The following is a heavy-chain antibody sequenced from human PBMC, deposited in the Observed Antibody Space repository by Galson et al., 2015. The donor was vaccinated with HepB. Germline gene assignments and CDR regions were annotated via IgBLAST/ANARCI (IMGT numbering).Heavy chain of an antibody. D-gene: IGHD3-22*01. V-gene: IGHV4-34*01. CDR2: INHSGST. CDR3: ARGVVVIFLRDWVDP. Sequence: SETLSLTCAVYGGSFSGYYWSWIRQPPGKGLEWIGEINHSGSTNYNPSLKSRVTISVDTSKNQFSLKLSSVTAADTAVYYCARGVVVIFLRDWVDPWGQGTLVTVSS. J-gene: IGHJ5*02. CDR1: GGSFSGYY.